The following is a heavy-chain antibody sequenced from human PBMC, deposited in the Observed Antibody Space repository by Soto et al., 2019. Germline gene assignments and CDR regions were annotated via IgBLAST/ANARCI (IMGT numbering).Heavy chain of an antibody. V-gene: IGHV1-69*02. CDR2: IIPILDMA. J-gene: IGHJ5*02. D-gene: IGHD6-19*01. Sequence: QVQLVQSGAEIKKPGSSVKVSCKASGGTFSSYTISWVRQAPGQGLEWMGRIIPILDMANYAQKFQGRVKITADKSTSTAFMELSSLRSEDTAVYYCAPNRGIAVAAWGQGTLVTVSS. CDR3: APNRGIAVAA. CDR1: GGTFSSYT.